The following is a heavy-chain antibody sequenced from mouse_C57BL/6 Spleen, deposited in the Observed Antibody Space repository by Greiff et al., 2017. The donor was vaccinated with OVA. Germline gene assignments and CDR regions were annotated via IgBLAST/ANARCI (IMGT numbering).Heavy chain of an antibody. CDR3: AASLDGYYRYYYAMDY. J-gene: IGHJ4*01. V-gene: IGHV5-17*01. Sequence: EVKLVESGGGLVKPGGSLKLSCAASGFTFSDYGMHWVRQAPEKGLEWVAYISSGSSTIYYADTVKGRFTISRDNAKNTLFLQMTSLRSEDTAMYYCAASLDGYYRYYYAMDYWGQGTSVTVSS. CDR1: GFTFSDYG. D-gene: IGHD2-3*01. CDR2: ISSGSSTI.